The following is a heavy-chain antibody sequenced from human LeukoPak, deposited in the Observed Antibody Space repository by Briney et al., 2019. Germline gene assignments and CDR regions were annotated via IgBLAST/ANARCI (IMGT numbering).Heavy chain of an antibody. D-gene: IGHD1-1*01. CDR2: IGIDSGNT. V-gene: IGHV3-48*01. Sequence: GGSLRLSCTAPGFPFIEYSMNWVRQVPGKGLEWISYIGIDSGNTKYADSVGGRFTISADKAKNSLYLQMNSLRVEDTAVYYCARDHNYAFDNWGQGTLVSVAS. CDR1: GFPFIEYS. CDR3: ARDHNYAFDN. J-gene: IGHJ4*02.